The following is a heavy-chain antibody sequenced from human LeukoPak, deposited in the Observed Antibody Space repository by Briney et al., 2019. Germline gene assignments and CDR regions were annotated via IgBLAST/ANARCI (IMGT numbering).Heavy chain of an antibody. V-gene: IGHV1-2*02. D-gene: IGHD5-24*01. J-gene: IGHJ3*02. CDR1: GYTFTGYY. CDR2: INPNSGGT. CDR3: ATRGDGYNQPYDAFDI. Sequence: ASVKVSCKASGYTFTGYYMRWVRQAPGQGLEWMGWINPNSGGTNYAQKFQGRVTMTRDTSISTAYMELSRLRSDDTAVYYCATRGDGYNQPYDAFDIWGQGTMVTVSS.